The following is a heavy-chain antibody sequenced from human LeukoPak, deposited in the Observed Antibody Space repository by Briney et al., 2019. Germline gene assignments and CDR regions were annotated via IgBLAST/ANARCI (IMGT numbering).Heavy chain of an antibody. CDR1: GLTFSNYW. V-gene: IGHV3-7*01. J-gene: IGHJ3*01. CDR3: AREGMVRGVPDAFDL. CDR2: IKQDGIEK. D-gene: IGHD3-10*01. Sequence: GGSLRLSCAASGLTFSNYWMDWVRQVPGKGPEWVANIKQDGIEKYFLGSVKGRFAISRDNAKNLLYLQMTSLRVEDTAVYYCAREGMVRGVPDAFDLWGQGTMVTVSS.